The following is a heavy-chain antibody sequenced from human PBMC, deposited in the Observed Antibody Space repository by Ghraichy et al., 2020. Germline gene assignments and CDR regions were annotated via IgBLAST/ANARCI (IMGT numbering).Heavy chain of an antibody. D-gene: IGHD1-26*01. V-gene: IGHV1-8*03. CDR2: MNPNSGNT. CDR1: GYTFTSYD. J-gene: IGHJ4*02. Sequence: ASVKVSCKASGYTFTSYDINWVRQATGQGLEWMGWMNPNSGNTDYAQKFQGRVTITRNTSISTAYMELSSLRSEDTAVYYCARVQASGNLDYWRQETLVTVSS. CDR3: ARVQASGNLDY.